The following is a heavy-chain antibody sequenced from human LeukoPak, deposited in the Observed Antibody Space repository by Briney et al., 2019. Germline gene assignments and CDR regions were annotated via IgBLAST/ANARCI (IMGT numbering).Heavy chain of an antibody. D-gene: IGHD3-22*01. CDR1: GFTVSSNY. CDR3: AKGHYDSSGYYYERDAFDI. V-gene: IGHV3-53*01. Sequence: GGSLRLSCAASGFTVSSNYMSWVRQAPGKGLEWVSVIYSGGSTYYADSVKGRFTISRDNSKNTLYLQMNSLRAEDTAVYYCAKGHYDSSGYYYERDAFDIWGQGTMVTVSS. J-gene: IGHJ3*02. CDR2: IYSGGST.